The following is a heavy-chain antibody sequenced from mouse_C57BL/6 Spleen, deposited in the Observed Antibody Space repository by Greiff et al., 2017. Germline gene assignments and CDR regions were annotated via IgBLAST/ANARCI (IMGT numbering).Heavy chain of an antibody. Sequence: EVQLQQSGPELVKPGASVKISCKASGYSFTGYYMNWVKQSPEKSLEWIGEINPSTGGTTYNQKFKAKATLTVDKASSTAYMQLKSLTSEDSAVYYCARSGYYGSGYAMDYWGQGTSVTVSS. CDR2: INPSTGGT. D-gene: IGHD1-1*01. V-gene: IGHV1-42*01. CDR3: ARSGYYGSGYAMDY. J-gene: IGHJ4*01. CDR1: GYSFTGYY.